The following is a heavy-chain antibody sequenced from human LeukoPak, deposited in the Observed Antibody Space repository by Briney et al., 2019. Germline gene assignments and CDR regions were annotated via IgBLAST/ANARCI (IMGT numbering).Heavy chain of an antibody. V-gene: IGHV1-18*01. CDR2: ISAYNGNT. CDR1: GYTFTSYA. Sequence: GASVKVSCKASGYTFTSYAMNWVRQAPGQGLEWMGWISAYNGNTNYAQKLQGRVTMTTDTSTSTAYMELRSLRSDDTAVYYCARVPYYDFWSGSGRGDMDVWGQGTTVTVSS. D-gene: IGHD3-3*01. J-gene: IGHJ6*02. CDR3: ARVPYYDFWSGSGRGDMDV.